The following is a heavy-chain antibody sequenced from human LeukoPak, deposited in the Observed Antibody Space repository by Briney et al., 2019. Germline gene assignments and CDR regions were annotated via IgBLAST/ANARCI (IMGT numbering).Heavy chain of an antibody. CDR3: ARDPNMVVAVGGY. CDR1: GYTFTGYY. CDR2: INPNSGGT. Sequence: ASVKVSCKASGYTFTGYYMHWVRQAPGQGLEWMGRINPNSGGTNYAQKFHGRVTMNRDTTNSTAYMELSRLRSDDTAVYYCARDPNMVVAVGGYWGQGTLVTVSS. D-gene: IGHD2-15*01. J-gene: IGHJ4*02. V-gene: IGHV1-2*06.